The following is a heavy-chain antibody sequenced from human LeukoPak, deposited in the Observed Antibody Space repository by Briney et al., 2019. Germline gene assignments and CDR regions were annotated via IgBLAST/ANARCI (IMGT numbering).Heavy chain of an antibody. J-gene: IGHJ4*02. CDR2: LSDTGDST. CDR3: AKGDCSSGSCYFDY. V-gene: IGHV3-23*01. Sequence: GGSLRLSCAASGFTLSNHPMYWVRQAPGKGLEWVSSLSDTGDSTHYADSVKGRLTISRDSARSALYLQMNSLRAEDTAVYYCAKGDCSSGSCYFDYWGQGSQVTVSS. CDR1: GFTLSNHP. D-gene: IGHD2-15*01.